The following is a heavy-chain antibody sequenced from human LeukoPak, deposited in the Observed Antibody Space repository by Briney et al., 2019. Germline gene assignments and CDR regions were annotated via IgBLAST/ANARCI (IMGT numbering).Heavy chain of an antibody. J-gene: IGHJ5*02. CDR3: ASEVAPAAIAENWLDP. D-gene: IGHD2-2*02. CDR1: GGTFSSYA. Sequence: SVKVSCKASGGTFSSYAISWVRQAPGQGLEWMGGIIPIFGTANYAQKFQGRVTITTDESTSTAYMELSSLRSEDTAVYYCASEVAPAAIAENWLDPWGQGTLVTVSS. CDR2: IIPIFGTA. V-gene: IGHV1-69*05.